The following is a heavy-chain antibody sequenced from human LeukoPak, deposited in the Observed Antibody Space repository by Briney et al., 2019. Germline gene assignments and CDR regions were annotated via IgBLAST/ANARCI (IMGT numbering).Heavy chain of an antibody. CDR2: ISSSSSTI. D-gene: IGHD4-17*01. CDR3: ARDRGYGDYVGAFDI. CDR1: GFTLSDYS. V-gene: IGHV3-48*02. J-gene: IGHJ3*02. Sequence: PGGSLRLSCAASGFTLSDYSMNWVRQAPGKGLEWVSHISSSSSTIYYADSVKGRFTISRDNAKNSLYLQMNSLRDEDTAVYYCARDRGYGDYVGAFDIWGQGTMVTVSS.